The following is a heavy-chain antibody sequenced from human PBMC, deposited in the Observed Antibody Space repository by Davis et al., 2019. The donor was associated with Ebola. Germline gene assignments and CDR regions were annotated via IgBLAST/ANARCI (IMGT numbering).Heavy chain of an antibody. J-gene: IGHJ4*02. D-gene: IGHD3-10*01. Sequence: PSETLSLTCTVSGGSISSGGYYWSWIRQHPGKGLEWIGYIYYSGSTYYNPSLKSRVTISVDTSKNQFSLKPSSVTAADTAVYYCARVASSGIPLFFDYWGQGTLVTVSS. CDR1: GGSISSGGYY. CDR2: IYYSGST. CDR3: ARVASSGIPLFFDY. V-gene: IGHV4-31*03.